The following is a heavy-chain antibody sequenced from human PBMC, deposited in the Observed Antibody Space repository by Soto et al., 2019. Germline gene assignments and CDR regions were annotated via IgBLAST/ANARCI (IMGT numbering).Heavy chain of an antibody. CDR1: GYTFTSYA. CDR2: INAGNGNT. J-gene: IGHJ6*02. Sequence: WASVKVSCKASGYTFTSYAMHWVRQAPGQRLEWMGWINAGNGNTKYSQKFQGRVTITRDTSASTAYMELSSLRSEDTAVYYCARGYASSGTSRYYYYGMDVWGQGTTVNVSS. CDR3: ARGYASSGTSRYYYYGMDV. V-gene: IGHV1-3*01. D-gene: IGHD3-10*01.